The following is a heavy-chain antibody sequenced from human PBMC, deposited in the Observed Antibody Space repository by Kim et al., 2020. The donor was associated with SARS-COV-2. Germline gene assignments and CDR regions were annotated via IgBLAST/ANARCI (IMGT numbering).Heavy chain of an antibody. V-gene: IGHV1-3*04. Sequence: ASVKVSCKASGYTFTSYAMHWVRQAPGQRLEWMGWINTGNGNTKYSQKFQGRVTITRDTSASTAYMELSSLRSEDTAVYYCARDGSPEYYFDYWGQETVVTVSS. J-gene: IGHJ4*02. D-gene: IGHD1-26*01. CDR2: INTGNGNT. CDR3: ARDGSPEYYFDY. CDR1: GYTFTSYA.